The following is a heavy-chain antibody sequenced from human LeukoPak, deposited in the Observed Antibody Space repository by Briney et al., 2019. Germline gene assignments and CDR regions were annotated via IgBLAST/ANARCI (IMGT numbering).Heavy chain of an antibody. Sequence: ASVKVSCKASGYTFTNYDINWVRQATGQGLEWMGWMNPNSGNTGYAQRFQGRVTMTRNTSISTAYMELSSLRSEDTALYYCARDIAGATKGGWFDTWGQGTPVTVSS. CDR3: ARDIAGATKGGWFDT. J-gene: IGHJ5*02. CDR1: GYTFTNYD. CDR2: MNPNSGNT. D-gene: IGHD1-26*01. V-gene: IGHV1-8*01.